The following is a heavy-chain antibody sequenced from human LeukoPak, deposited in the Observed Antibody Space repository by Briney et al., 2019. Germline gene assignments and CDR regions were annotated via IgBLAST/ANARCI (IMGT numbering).Heavy chain of an antibody. CDR2: LSGSGGAT. CDR3: ARDGDDTSGYFSPFDY. CDR1: GFTFSNYA. V-gene: IGHV3-23*01. J-gene: IGHJ4*02. Sequence: PGGSLRLSCAASGFTFSNYAMTWVRQAPGKGLEWVSILSGSGGATYYADSVKGRFTISRDNPENTLFLQMNNLGAEDTALYYCARDGDDTSGYFSPFDYWGQGTLVTVSS. D-gene: IGHD3-22*01.